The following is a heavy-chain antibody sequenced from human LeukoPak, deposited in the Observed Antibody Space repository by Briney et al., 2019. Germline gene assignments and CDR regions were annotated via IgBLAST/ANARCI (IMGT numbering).Heavy chain of an antibody. D-gene: IGHD3-16*01. J-gene: IGHJ6*02. Sequence: GGSLRLSCAASGFTFSMSWVRQAPGKGLEWVATISGSGGRTYYADSVKGRFTISRDNSKNTLYLQMNSLRAEDTAVYYCARGGGLDVWGQGATVTVSS. CDR2: ISGSGGRT. CDR3: ARGGGLDV. CDR1: GFTFS. V-gene: IGHV3-23*01.